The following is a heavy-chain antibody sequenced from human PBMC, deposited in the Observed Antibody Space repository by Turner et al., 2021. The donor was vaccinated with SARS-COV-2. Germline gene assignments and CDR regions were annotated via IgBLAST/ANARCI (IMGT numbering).Heavy chain of an antibody. CDR1: GYTFTGYY. Sequence: QMQLVQSGAEVKKPGASVKVPCKASGYTFTGYYMHWVRQAPGQGLEWMGWINPNSGGTNYAQKFQGRVTMTRDTSISTAYMELSRLRSDDTAVYFCARDLFDLGSRWTQWGQGTLVTVSS. CDR3: ARDLFDLGSRWTQ. D-gene: IGHD6-13*01. J-gene: IGHJ4*02. V-gene: IGHV1-2*02. CDR2: INPNSGGT.